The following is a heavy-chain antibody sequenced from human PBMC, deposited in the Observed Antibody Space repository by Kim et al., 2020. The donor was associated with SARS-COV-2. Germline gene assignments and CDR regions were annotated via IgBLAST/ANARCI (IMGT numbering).Heavy chain of an antibody. V-gene: IGHV3-23*01. D-gene: IGHD3-9*01. CDR2: ISGSGGST. Sequence: GGSLRLSCAASGFTFSSYAMSWVRQAPGKGLEWVSAISGSGGSTYYADSVKGRFTISRDNSKNTLYLQMNSLRAEDTAVYYCAKDHHDILTGYYILSSLLPDYWGQGTLVTVSS. J-gene: IGHJ4*02. CDR3: AKDHHDILTGYYILSSLLPDY. CDR1: GFTFSSYA.